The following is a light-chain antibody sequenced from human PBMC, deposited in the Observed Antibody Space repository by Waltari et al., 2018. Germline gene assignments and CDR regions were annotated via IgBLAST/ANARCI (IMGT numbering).Light chain of an antibody. V-gene: IGKV3-11*01. CDR1: QSVANY. J-gene: IGKJ4*01. CDR2: GAS. CDR3: QRYSDSPPT. Sequence: VILTQSPATLSLSPGERATLSCRASQSVANYLAWYQQKPGQAPRLLIYGASNRPTGIPDRFSGTGSGTDFTLIISSLEPEDFAVYDCQRYSDSPPTFGGGTKVEIK.